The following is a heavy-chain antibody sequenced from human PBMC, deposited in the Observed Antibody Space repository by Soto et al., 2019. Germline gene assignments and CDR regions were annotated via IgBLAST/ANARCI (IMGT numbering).Heavy chain of an antibody. CDR2: IKTKVESYAT. V-gene: IGHV3-73*01. CDR1: GFTLSGFD. J-gene: IGHJ4*02. Sequence: EVQLVESGGGLVQPGGSLKLSCAASGFTLSGFDLHWVRQASGEGLEWIGRIKTKVESYATEYAASVKGRFSISRDDSKNTAYLEMNSLETEDTAIYYCTRRHCSGGGCYSDFDFWGQASLVTVSS. CDR3: TRRHCSGGGCYSDFDF. D-gene: IGHD2-15*01.